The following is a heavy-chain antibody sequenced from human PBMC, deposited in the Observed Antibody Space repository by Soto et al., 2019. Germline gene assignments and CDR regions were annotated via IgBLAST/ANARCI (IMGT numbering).Heavy chain of an antibody. CDR2: INAYNGNT. J-gene: IGHJ4*02. V-gene: IGHV1-18*01. CDR1: DYTFTSYG. CDR3: AKSRAIYYDSSGSGGNFDY. Sequence: ASVKVSCKASDYTFTSYGISWVRQAPGQGLEWMGWINAYNGNTNYAQKLQGRVTMTTDTSTSTAYMELRSLRAEDTAVYYCAKSRAIYYDSSGSGGNFDYWGQGTLVTVSS. D-gene: IGHD3-22*01.